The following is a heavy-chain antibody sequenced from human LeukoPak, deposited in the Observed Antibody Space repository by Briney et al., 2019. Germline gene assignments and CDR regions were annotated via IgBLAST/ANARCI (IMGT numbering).Heavy chain of an antibody. V-gene: IGHV3-23*01. CDR1: GFTFSSYA. CDR3: AKEEGTYYYDSSGYYLY. D-gene: IGHD3-22*01. Sequence: GESLRLSCAASGFTFSSYAMSWVRQAPGKGLEWVSAISGSGGSTYYADSVKGRFTISRDNSKNTLYLQMNSLRAEDTAVYYCAKEEGTYYYDSSGYYLYWGQGTLVTVSS. J-gene: IGHJ4*02. CDR2: ISGSGGST.